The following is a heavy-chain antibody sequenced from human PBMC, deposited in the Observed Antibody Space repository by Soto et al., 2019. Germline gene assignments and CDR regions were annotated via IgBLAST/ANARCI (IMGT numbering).Heavy chain of an antibody. CDR1: GGSISSYY. Sequence: SETLSLTFTVSGGSISSYYWGWIRQPPGKGREWIGHMYSSGNTNSNPSPKSRVTTSIDTSKTQFSLKLSSVTAADTAVYYCARARGIPVAGPYFDYWGRGTLVTVSS. CDR2: MYSSGNT. V-gene: IGHV4-59*01. J-gene: IGHJ4*02. D-gene: IGHD6-19*01. CDR3: ARARGIPVAGPYFDY.